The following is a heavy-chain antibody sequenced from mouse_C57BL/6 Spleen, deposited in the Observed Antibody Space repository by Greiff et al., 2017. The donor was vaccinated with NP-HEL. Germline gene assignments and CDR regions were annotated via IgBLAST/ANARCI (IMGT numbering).Heavy chain of an antibody. D-gene: IGHD1-2*01. Sequence: QVQLQQPGAELVKPGASVKVSCKASGYTFTSYWMHWVKQRPGQGLEWIGRIHPSDSDTNYNQKFKGKATLTVDKSSSTAYMQLSSLTSEDSAVYYCEIGCTTVTKGNYWYFDVWGTGITVTVSS. V-gene: IGHV1-74*01. CDR2: IHPSDSDT. CDR3: EIGCTTVTKGNYWYFDV. CDR1: GYTFTSYW. J-gene: IGHJ1*03.